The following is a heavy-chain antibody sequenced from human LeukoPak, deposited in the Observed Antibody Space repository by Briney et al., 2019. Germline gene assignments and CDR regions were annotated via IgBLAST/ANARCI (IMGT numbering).Heavy chain of an antibody. J-gene: IGHJ4*02. D-gene: IGHD5-18*01. Sequence: SETLSLTCTVSGGSISSYYWSWIRQPPGKGLEWIGYIYYSGSTNYNPSLKSRVTISVDTSKNQFSLKLSSVTAADTAVYYCARDSSSYGYPFNFDYWGQGTLVTVSS. CDR2: IYYSGST. CDR1: GGSISSYY. CDR3: ARDSSSYGYPFNFDY. V-gene: IGHV4-59*01.